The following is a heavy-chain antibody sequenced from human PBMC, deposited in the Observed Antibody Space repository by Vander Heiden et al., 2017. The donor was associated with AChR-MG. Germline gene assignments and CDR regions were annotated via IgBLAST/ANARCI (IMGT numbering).Heavy chain of an antibody. CDR2: ISGYGAST. Sequence: EVQLLESGGDLVQPGGSLRLSCAASGFTFSSFAMTWVRQAPGKGLEWVSAISGYGASTYSADSVKGRFTISRDNSKNTLYLQMNGLRAEDTAVYYCAKTRCPLSSTSCQNSFQHWGQGTLVTVSS. CDR1: GFTFSSFA. V-gene: IGHV3-23*01. J-gene: IGHJ1*01. D-gene: IGHD2-2*01. CDR3: AKTRCPLSSTSCQNSFQH.